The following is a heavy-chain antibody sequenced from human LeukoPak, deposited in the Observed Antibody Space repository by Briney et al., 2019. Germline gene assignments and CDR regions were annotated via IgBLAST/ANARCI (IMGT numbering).Heavy chain of an antibody. J-gene: IGHJ1*01. Sequence: GGSLRLSCAASGFTFSSYAMSWVRQAPGKGLEWVSGISWNSGSIGYADSVKGRFTISRDNAKNSLYLQMNSLRAEDTALYYCAKDMSASGFGSFQHWGQGTLVTVSS. CDR2: ISWNSGSI. CDR1: GFTFSSYA. CDR3: AKDMSASGFGSFQH. D-gene: IGHD5-12*01. V-gene: IGHV3-9*01.